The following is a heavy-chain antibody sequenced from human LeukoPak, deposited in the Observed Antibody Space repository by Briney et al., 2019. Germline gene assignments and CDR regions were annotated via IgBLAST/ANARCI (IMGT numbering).Heavy chain of an antibody. J-gene: IGHJ1*01. V-gene: IGHV3-66*01. Sequence: GGSLRLTCEASGFIVSDNCMNWVRQAPGKGLEWVSMIYSGGTSYYADSVMGRFSISRDNSKNTMYLQMNSLRSEDTAVYYCVRGGRSTAKHWGQGTLVTVSS. CDR3: VRGGRSTAKH. CDR2: IYSGGTS. CDR1: GFIVSDNC.